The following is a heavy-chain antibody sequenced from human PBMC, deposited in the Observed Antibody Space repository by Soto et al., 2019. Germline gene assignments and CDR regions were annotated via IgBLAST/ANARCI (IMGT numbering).Heavy chain of an antibody. Sequence: GGSLRLSCAASGFTFDDYAMHWVRQAPGKGLEWVSGISWNSGSIGYADSVKGRFTISRDNAKNSLYLQMNSLRAEDTALYYWAKAEDTRSAFEIWGQGTMVTVSS. CDR3: AKAEDTRSAFEI. D-gene: IGHD2-15*01. CDR1: GFTFDDYA. CDR2: ISWNSGSI. J-gene: IGHJ3*02. V-gene: IGHV3-9*01.